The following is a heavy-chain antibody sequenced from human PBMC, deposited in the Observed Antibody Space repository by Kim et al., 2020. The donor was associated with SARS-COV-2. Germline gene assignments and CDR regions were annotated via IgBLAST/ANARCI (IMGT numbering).Heavy chain of an antibody. CDR2: ISGSGGST. CDR3: AKDGSSIAAAGLMYFDL. CDR1: GFTFSSYA. D-gene: IGHD6-13*01. J-gene: IGHJ2*01. Sequence: GGSLRLSCAASGFTFSSYAMSWVRQAPGKGLEWVSAISGSGGSTYYADSVKGRFTISRDNSKNTLYLQMNSLRAEDTAVYYCAKDGSSIAAAGLMYFDLWGRGTLVTVSS. V-gene: IGHV3-23*01.